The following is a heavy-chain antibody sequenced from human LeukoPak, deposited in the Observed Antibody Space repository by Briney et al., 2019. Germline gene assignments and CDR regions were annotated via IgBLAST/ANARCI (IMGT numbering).Heavy chain of an antibody. J-gene: IGHJ4*02. Sequence: SETLSLTCTATGGSISSYYWNWIRQPPGKGLEWIGYIYYSGSTNYNPSLTSRVTISVDTSKCKLSLKLSSVTAADTAVYCCTRDWGGMSGFDDWDQGILVTVSS. CDR3: TRDWGGMSGFDD. V-gene: IGHV4-59*01. CDR1: GGSISSYY. CDR2: IYYSGST. D-gene: IGHD3-16*01.